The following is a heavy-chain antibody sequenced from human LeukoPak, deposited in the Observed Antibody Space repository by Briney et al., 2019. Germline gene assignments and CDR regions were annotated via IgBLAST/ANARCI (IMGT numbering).Heavy chain of an antibody. D-gene: IGHD3-22*01. CDR2: INHSGST. V-gene: IGHV4-34*01. Sequence: SETLSLTCAVYGGSFGGYYWSWIRQPPGKGLEWIGEINHSGSTNYNPSLKSRVTISVDTSKNQFSLKLSSVTAADTAVYYCASTYDSSGYYFDYWGQGTLVTVSS. CDR3: ASTYDSSGYYFDY. CDR1: GGSFGGYY. J-gene: IGHJ4*02.